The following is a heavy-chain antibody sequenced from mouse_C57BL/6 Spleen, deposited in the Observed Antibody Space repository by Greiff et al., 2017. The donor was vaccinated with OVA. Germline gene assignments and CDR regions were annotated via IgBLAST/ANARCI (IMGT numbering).Heavy chain of an antibody. CDR3: ARRAVDY. Sequence: QVHVKQPGAELVKPGASVKLSCKASGYTFTSYWMQWVKQRPGQGLEWIGEIDPSDSYTNYNQKFKGKATLTVDTSSSTAYMQLSSLTSEDSAVYYCARRAVDYWGQGTTLTVSS. CDR1: GYTFTSYW. J-gene: IGHJ2*01. CDR2: IDPSDSYT. V-gene: IGHV1-50*01.